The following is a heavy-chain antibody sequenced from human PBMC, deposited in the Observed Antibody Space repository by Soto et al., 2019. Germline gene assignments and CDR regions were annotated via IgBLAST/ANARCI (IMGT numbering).Heavy chain of an antibody. J-gene: IGHJ6*02. CDR1: GGTFSSYA. CDR2: IIPIFGTA. D-gene: IGHD6-6*01. V-gene: IGHV1-69*13. Sequence: GASVKVSCKASGGTFSSYAISWVRQAPGQGLEWMGGIIPIFGTANYAQKFQGRVTITADESTSTAYMELSSLRSEDTAVYYCARVRGIAARDYYYYGMDVWGQGTTVTVSS. CDR3: ARVRGIAARDYYYYGMDV.